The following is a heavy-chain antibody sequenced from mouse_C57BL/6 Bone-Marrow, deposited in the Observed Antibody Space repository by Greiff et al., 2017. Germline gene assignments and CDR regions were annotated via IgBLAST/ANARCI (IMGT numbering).Heavy chain of an antibody. CDR1: GFTFSSYA. Sequence: EVQRVESGGGLVKPGGSLKLSCAASGFTFSSYAMSWVRQTPEKRLEWVATISDGGSYTYYPDNVKGRFTISRDNAKNNLYLQMSHLKSEDTAMYYCARDREVTRAYWGQGTLVTVSA. CDR2: ISDGGSYT. D-gene: IGHD2-5*01. CDR3: ARDREVTRAY. J-gene: IGHJ3*01. V-gene: IGHV5-4*01.